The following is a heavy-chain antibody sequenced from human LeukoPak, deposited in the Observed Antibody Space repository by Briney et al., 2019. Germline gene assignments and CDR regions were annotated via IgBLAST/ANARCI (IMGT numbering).Heavy chain of an antibody. V-gene: IGHV3-23*01. CDR1: GFSFSIHG. CDR2: ISGSGGST. D-gene: IGHD3-10*01. J-gene: IGHJ6*02. CDR3: AKDMGGSGSYTYYYYGMDV. Sequence: PGGSLRLSCAASGFSFSIHGMGWVRRAPGKGLEWVSAISGSGGSTYYADSVKGRFTISRDNSKNSLYLQMNSLRTEDTALYYCAKDMGGSGSYTYYYYGMDVWGQGTTVTVSS.